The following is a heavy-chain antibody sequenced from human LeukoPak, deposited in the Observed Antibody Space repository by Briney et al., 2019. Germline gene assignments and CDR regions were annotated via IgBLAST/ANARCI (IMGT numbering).Heavy chain of an antibody. V-gene: IGHV3-21*01. CDR1: GVTFSSYS. CDR2: ISSSSSYI. CDR3: AVEMATTNSHAFDI. Sequence: GGALRLSCAASGVTFSSYSMNWVRQAPGKGLEWVSSISSSSSYIYYADSVRGRFTISRDNAKNSLYLQLHSLRAEDTAVYYCAVEMATTNSHAFDIWGQGTMVTVSS. D-gene: IGHD5-12*01. J-gene: IGHJ3*02.